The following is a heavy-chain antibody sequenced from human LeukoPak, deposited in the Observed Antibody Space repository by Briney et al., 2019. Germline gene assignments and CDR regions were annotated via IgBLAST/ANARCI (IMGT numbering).Heavy chain of an antibody. D-gene: IGHD6-19*01. V-gene: IGHV4-39*01. CDR2: IYYSGST. CDR1: GDSISSGGYY. Sequence: SETLSLTCTVSGDSISSGGYYWSWIRQPPGKGLGWIGSIYYSGSTYYNPSLKSRVTISVDTSKNQFSLKLSSVTAADTAVYYCARQGQWLVPFDYWGQGTLVTVSS. CDR3: ARQGQWLVPFDY. J-gene: IGHJ4*02.